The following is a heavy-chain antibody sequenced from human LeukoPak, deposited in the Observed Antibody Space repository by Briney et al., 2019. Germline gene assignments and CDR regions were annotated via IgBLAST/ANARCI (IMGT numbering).Heavy chain of an antibody. J-gene: IGHJ4*02. D-gene: IGHD1-26*01. V-gene: IGHV3-30*02. CDR3: AKLVGAIPSDY. CDR2: IRYDGTKI. CDR1: GFAFSSYG. Sequence: GGSLRLSCAASGFAFSSYGMHWVRQAPGQGLEWVSFIRYDGTKIYYADSVKGRFTISRDNSKNTLYLQLSSLRAEHTAEYYCAKLVGAIPSDYWGQGTLVTVSS.